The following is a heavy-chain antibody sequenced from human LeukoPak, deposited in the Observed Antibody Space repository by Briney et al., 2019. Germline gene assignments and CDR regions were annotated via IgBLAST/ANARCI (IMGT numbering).Heavy chain of an antibody. V-gene: IGHV3-23*01. D-gene: IGHD4-17*01. CDR2: ITGSDTRT. Sequence: GGSLRLSCAASGFTFSTNAMSWVRQAPGKGLEWVSGITGSDTRTYNADSAKGRFTISRDNSKDTLYLQMNNLRAEDTAVYYCAKPYGESFWGQGTLVTVSS. J-gene: IGHJ4*02. CDR3: AKPYGESF. CDR1: GFTFSTNA.